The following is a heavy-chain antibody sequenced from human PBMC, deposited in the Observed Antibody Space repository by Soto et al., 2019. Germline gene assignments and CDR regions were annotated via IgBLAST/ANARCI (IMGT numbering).Heavy chain of an antibody. V-gene: IGHV1-46*03. J-gene: IGHJ4*02. CDR1: GYTFTSLN. CDR2: INPSVGST. Sequence: QVQLVQSGAEVKKPGASVKVSCKASGYTFTSLNMHWVRQAPGQGLEWMGVINPSVGSTTYAQKFQGRVTMTRDTSTSTVYMEVSSLRSEDTAVYYCASTLGARFDYWGQGTLVTVSS. D-gene: IGHD1-26*01. CDR3: ASTLGARFDY.